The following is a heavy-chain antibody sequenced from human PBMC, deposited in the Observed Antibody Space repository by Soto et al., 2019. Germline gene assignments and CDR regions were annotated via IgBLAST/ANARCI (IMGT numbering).Heavy chain of an antibody. CDR1: GDSVSSNSAA. D-gene: IGHD3-10*01. CDR2: TYYRSKWYN. J-gene: IGHJ6*02. Sequence: PSQTLSLTCAISGDSVSSNSAAWNWIRQSPSRGLEWLGRTYYRSKWYNDYAVSVKSRITINPDTSKNQFSLQLNSVTPEDTAVYYCASESRPFGERRSADFWGQGTTVTVSS. V-gene: IGHV6-1*01. CDR3: ASESRPFGERRSADF.